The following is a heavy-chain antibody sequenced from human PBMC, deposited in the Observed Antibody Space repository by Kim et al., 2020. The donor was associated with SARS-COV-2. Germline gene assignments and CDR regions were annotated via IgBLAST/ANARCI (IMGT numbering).Heavy chain of an antibody. J-gene: IGHJ4*02. CDR3: ARPYYYDSSGYGY. V-gene: IGHV3-48*02. Sequence: YADSVKGRFTISRDNAKNSLYLQMNSLRDEDTAVYYCARPYYYDSSGYGYWGQGTLVTVSS. D-gene: IGHD3-22*01.